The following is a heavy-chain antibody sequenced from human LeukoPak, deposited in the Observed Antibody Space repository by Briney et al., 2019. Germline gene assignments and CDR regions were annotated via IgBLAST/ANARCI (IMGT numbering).Heavy chain of an antibody. CDR2: ISRSSSSI. J-gene: IGHJ4*02. V-gene: IGHV3-21*01. CDR3: ARGGY. CDR1: GFSFSGYR. Sequence: GGSLRLSCAASGFSFSGYRMNWVRQAPGKGLEWVSSISRSSSSIYYADSMKGRFTISRDNAKNSLFLQMNSLRDEDTAVYYCARGGYWGQGTLVTVSS.